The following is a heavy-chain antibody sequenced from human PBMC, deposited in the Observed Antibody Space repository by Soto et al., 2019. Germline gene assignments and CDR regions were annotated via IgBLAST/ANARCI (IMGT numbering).Heavy chain of an antibody. V-gene: IGHV3-33*05. D-gene: IGHD3-16*01. Sequence: QVHLVESGGGVVQPGTSLRLSCVGSGFTFRSYVIHWVRQAPGKGLEWVALTSYDGSNNFYGASVKGRFTISRHNSRNTVELQMDSLRFEDTALYYCARWGTTGGLDVWGQGTLVSVSS. CDR3: ARWGTTGGLDV. CDR1: GFTFRSYV. CDR2: TSYDGSNN. J-gene: IGHJ4*02.